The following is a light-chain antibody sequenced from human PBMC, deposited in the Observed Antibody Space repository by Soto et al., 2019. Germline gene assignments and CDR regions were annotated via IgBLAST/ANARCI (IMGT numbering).Light chain of an antibody. J-gene: IGLJ1*01. CDR2: GNS. CDR3: QSSERGLSGYV. Sequence: QSVLTQPPSVSGAPGQRVPISCTGATSNFGADYDEHWYQQLPGAAPKPLIYGNSNRPSGVPDRFSGSKSGTSASLAIIGLKAEDEADYYCQSSERGLSGYVFGTGTKLTVL. CDR1: TSNFGADYD. V-gene: IGLV1-40*01.